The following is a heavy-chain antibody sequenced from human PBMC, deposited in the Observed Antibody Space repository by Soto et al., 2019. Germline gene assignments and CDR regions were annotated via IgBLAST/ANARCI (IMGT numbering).Heavy chain of an antibody. V-gene: IGHV3-23*01. CDR3: ARVSSGWYLNWFDP. CDR2: ISGSGGST. Sequence: LRLSCAASGFTFSSYAMSWVRQAPGKGLEWVSAISGSGGSTYYADSVKGRFTISRDNSKNTLYLQMNSLRAEDTAVYYCARVSSGWYLNWFDPWGQGTLVTVSS. D-gene: IGHD6-19*01. J-gene: IGHJ5*02. CDR1: GFTFSSYA.